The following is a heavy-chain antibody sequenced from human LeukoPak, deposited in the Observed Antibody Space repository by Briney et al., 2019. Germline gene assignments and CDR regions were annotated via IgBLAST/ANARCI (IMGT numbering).Heavy chain of an antibody. CDR2: IYYSGST. CDR3: VVGTTSSDY. V-gene: IGHV4-59*08. Sequence: SETLSLTCTVSGGSISSYYWSWIRQPPGKRLEWIGYIYYSGSTNYNPSLKSRATISVDTSKNQFSLKLSSVTAADTAVYYCVVGTTSSDYWGQGTLVTVSS. J-gene: IGHJ4*02. D-gene: IGHD2-21*01. CDR1: GGSISSYY.